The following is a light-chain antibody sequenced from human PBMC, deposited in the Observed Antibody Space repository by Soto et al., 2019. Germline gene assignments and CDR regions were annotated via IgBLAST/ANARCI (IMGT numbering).Light chain of an antibody. CDR3: QQRGT. V-gene: IGKV3-11*01. Sequence: EIVLTQSPATLSVSPGERATLSCRASQSVNKHLAWYQHRPGQAPRLLIYDTSYRAAGIPARFSGSGSGTDFTLTISRLEAEDLAVYYCQQRGTFGPGTKVEIK. CDR1: QSVNKH. J-gene: IGKJ3*01. CDR2: DTS.